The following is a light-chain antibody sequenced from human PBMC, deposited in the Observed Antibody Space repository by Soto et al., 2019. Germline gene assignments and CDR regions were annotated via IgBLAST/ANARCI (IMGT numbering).Light chain of an antibody. J-gene: IGLJ2*01. CDR1: SSNIKTNG. CDR3: ATWYDSLNGLI. CDR2: SNN. Sequence: QSALTQPPSASGTPGQRVTISCSGGSSNIKTNGVSWYQQVPGAAPKLLIYSNNQRPSGAPDRFSGSKSGTSASLAISGLQSEDEATYHCATWYDSLNGLIFGGGTKLTVL. V-gene: IGLV1-44*01.